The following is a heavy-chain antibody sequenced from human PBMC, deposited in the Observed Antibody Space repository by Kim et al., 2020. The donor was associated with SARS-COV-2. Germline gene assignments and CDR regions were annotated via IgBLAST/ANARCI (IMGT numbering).Heavy chain of an antibody. D-gene: IGHD3-3*01. Sequence: GGSLRLSCAASGFTFSSYWMSWVRQAPGKGLEWVANIKQDGSEKYYVDSVKGRFTISRDNAKNSLYLQMNSLRAEDTAVYYCARDGVSYDFWMGPSPSLGYYYYDMDVWGQGTTVTVSS. CDR2: IKQDGSEK. CDR3: ARDGVSYDFWMGPSPSLGYYYYDMDV. V-gene: IGHV3-7*01. CDR1: GFTFSSYW. J-gene: IGHJ6*02.